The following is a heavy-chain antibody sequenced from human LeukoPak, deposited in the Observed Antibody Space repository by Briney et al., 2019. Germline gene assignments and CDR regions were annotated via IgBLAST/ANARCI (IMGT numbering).Heavy chain of an antibody. V-gene: IGHV3-74*01. D-gene: IGHD2-2*01. CDR1: GFTVRDFW. J-gene: IGHJ3*02. CDR3: ATNTYADYVSFDI. CDR2: IRGDGNSL. Sequence: QAGGSLRLSCVASGFTVRDFWMHWVRQPPGRGLEWVSRIRGDGNSLSYAASVKGRFTISRDNAKNTLYLQMNSLRAEDTAVYYCATNTYADYVSFDIWGQGTMVAVSS.